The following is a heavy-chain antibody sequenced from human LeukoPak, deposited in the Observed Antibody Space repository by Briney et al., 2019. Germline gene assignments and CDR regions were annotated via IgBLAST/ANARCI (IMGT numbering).Heavy chain of an antibody. V-gene: IGHV4-34*01. Sequence: PSETLSLTCAVYGGSFSGYYWSWIRQPPGKGLEWIGEINHSGSTNYNPSLKSRVTISVDTSKNQFSLKLSSVTAADTAVYYCARLRRLQPRYSSSRYSDYWGQGTLVTVSS. CDR2: INHSGST. J-gene: IGHJ4*02. CDR1: GGSFSGYY. CDR3: ARLRRLQPRYSSSRYSDY. D-gene: IGHD6-13*01.